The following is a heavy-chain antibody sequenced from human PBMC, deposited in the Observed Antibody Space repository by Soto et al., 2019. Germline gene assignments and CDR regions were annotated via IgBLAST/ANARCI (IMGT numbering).Heavy chain of an antibody. D-gene: IGHD3-3*01. CDR3: AKGGFTIFGVADLDGWFDP. CDR1: GFTFSSYA. CDR2: ISGSGGST. V-gene: IGHV3-23*01. J-gene: IGHJ5*02. Sequence: PGGSLRLSCAASGFTFSSYAMSWVRQAPGKGLEWVSAISGSGGSTYYADSVKGRFTISRDNSKNTLYLQMNSLRAEDTAVYYCAKGGFTIFGVADLDGWFDPWGQGTLVTVSS.